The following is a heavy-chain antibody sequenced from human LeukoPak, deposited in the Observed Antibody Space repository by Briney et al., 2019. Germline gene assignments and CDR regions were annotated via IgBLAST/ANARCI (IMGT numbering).Heavy chain of an antibody. Sequence: GGSLRLSCAASGFIFSSYWMSWVRQAPGKGLEWVANIKQDGSQKYYVDSVKGRFTISRDNAKNSLYLQMNSLRAEDTAVYYCARAHFDFWGQGTLVTVSS. CDR1: GFIFSSYW. CDR3: ARAHFDF. J-gene: IGHJ4*02. V-gene: IGHV3-7*01. CDR2: IKQDGSQK.